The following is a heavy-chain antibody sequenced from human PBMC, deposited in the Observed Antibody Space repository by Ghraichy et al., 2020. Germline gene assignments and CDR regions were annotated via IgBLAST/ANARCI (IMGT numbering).Heavy chain of an antibody. Sequence: GGSLRLSCAASGFTFSSYSMNWVRQAPGKGLEWVSSISSSGSYIYYADSVKGRFTISRDNARNSLYLQMNSLRAEDTAMYYCARVMHFDWLLYLWGQGTLVTVSS. J-gene: IGHJ4*02. CDR2: ISSSGSYI. CDR3: ARVMHFDWLLYL. D-gene: IGHD3-9*01. V-gene: IGHV3-21*01. CDR1: GFTFSSYS.